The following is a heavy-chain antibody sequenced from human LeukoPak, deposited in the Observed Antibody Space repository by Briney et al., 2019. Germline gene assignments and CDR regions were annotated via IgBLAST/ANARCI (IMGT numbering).Heavy chain of an antibody. CDR1: GGSISSGGYY. CDR3: ARRAAGDYFDY. CDR2: IYHSEST. D-gene: IGHD6-19*01. Sequence: SETLSLTCTVSGGSISSGGYYWSWIRQPPGKGLEWIGYIYHSESTNYSPSLKSRVTVSVDMSKNQFSLKLSSVTPADTAVYFCARRAAGDYFDYRGQGNLVTVSS. J-gene: IGHJ4*02. V-gene: IGHV4-30-2*01.